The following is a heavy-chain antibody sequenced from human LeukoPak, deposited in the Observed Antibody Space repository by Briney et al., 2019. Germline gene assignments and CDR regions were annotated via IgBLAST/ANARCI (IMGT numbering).Heavy chain of an antibody. CDR2: ISGDAHGT. V-gene: IGHV3-23*01. Sequence: PGGSLRLSCAASGVTFRDFAMSWVRQAPGKGLEWVSAISGDAHGTYYADSLKGQFTISRDNSKNTLYLQMNSLRAADTATYFCVKDAPLPFDFWGQGALVIVPS. J-gene: IGHJ4*02. CDR1: GVTFRDFA. CDR3: VKDAPLPFDF.